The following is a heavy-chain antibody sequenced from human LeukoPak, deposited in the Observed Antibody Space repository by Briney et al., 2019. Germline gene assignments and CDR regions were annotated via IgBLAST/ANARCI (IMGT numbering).Heavy chain of an antibody. Sequence: GGSLRLSCAASGFTFSSYGMHCVRQDPGKGLEWVAGISYDGSNKYYADSVKGRFTISRDNSKNTLYLQMNSLRAEDTAVYYCAKGSSSSWYVFDYWGQGTLVTVSS. CDR2: ISYDGSNK. J-gene: IGHJ4*02. CDR1: GFTFSSYG. CDR3: AKGSSSSWYVFDY. D-gene: IGHD6-13*01. V-gene: IGHV3-30*18.